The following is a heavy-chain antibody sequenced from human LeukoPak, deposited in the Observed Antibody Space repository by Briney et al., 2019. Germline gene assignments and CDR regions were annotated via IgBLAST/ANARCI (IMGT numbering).Heavy chain of an antibody. J-gene: IGHJ6*03. D-gene: IGHD6-19*01. V-gene: IGHV4-4*07. Sequence: SETLSLTCTVSGGSISSYYWSWIRQPAGKGLEWIGRIYTSGSTNYNPSPKSRVTMSVDTSKNQFSLKLSSVTAADTAVYYCARDSGSGWSVYYYYYYMDVWGKGTTVTVSS. CDR2: IYTSGST. CDR1: GGSISSYY. CDR3: ARDSGSGWSVYYYYYYMDV.